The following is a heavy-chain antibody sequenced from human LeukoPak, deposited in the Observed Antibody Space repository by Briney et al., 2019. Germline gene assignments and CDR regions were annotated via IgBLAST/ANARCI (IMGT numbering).Heavy chain of an antibody. CDR1: GFTFSNYA. V-gene: IGHV3-23*01. CDR3: AKSQRENWLDP. CDR2: ISGDGGGT. J-gene: IGHJ5*02. Sequence: GGSLRLSCAASGFTFSNYAMNWVRQAPGKGLEWVSAISGDGGGTYYADSVKGRFTISRDNSKNTLYLQMNSLRAEDTAVYYCAKSQRENWLDPWGQGTLVTVSS.